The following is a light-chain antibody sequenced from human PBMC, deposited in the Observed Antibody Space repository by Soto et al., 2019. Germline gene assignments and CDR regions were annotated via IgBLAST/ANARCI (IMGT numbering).Light chain of an antibody. CDR1: SSNIGAGYH. CDR2: GNS. CDR3: QSYDSSLSGSV. J-gene: IGLJ3*02. V-gene: IGLV1-40*01. Sequence: QSVLTQPPSVSGAPGQRVTISCTGSSSNIGAGYHVHWYQQLPGPAPKLLIYGNSNRPSGVPDRFSGSKSGTSASLAITGLQAEDEADYYCQSYDSSLSGSVFGGGTKLTVL.